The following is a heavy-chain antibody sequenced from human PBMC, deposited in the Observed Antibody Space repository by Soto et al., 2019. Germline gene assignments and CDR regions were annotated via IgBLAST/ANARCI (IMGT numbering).Heavy chain of an antibody. CDR1: GYTFTSYY. V-gene: IGHV1-46*01. D-gene: IGHD2-2*01. CDR2: INPSGGST. CDR3: ARGFTSGAVDY. Sequence: GASVKVSCKASGYTFTSYYMHWVRQAPGQGLKWMGIINPSGGSTSYAQKFQGRVTMTRDTSTSTVYMELSSLRSEDTAMYYCARGFTSGAVDYWGQGTLVTVPQ. J-gene: IGHJ4*02.